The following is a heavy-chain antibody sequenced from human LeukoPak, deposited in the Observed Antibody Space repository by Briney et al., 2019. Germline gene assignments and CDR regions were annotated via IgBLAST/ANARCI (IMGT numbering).Heavy chain of an antibody. CDR1: GGSISSYY. J-gene: IGHJ3*02. Sequence: SETLSLTCTVSGGSISSYYWSWIRQPPGKGLEWIGYIYYSGSANYNPSLKSRVTISVDTSKNQFSLKLSSVTAADTAVYYCAKGAFDIWGQGTMVTVSS. CDR2: IYYSGSA. V-gene: IGHV4-59*01. CDR3: AKGAFDI.